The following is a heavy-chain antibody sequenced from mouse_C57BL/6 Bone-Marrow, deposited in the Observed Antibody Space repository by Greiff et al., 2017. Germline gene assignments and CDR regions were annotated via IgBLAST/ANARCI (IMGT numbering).Heavy chain of an antibody. CDR1: GFTFSSYA. D-gene: IGHD1-1*01. Sequence: EVKLVESGEGLVKPGGSLKLSCAASGFTFSSYAMSWVRQTPEKRLEWVAYISSGGDYIYYADTVKGRFTISRVNARNTLYLQMSSLKSEDTAMYYCTRGYYGSSLYWYFDVWGTGTTVTVSS. J-gene: IGHJ1*03. CDR2: ISSGGDYI. V-gene: IGHV5-9-1*02. CDR3: TRGYYGSSLYWYFDV.